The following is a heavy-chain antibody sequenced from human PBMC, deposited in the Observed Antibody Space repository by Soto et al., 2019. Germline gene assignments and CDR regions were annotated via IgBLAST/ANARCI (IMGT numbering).Heavy chain of an antibody. CDR3: ARTPDIAAADYYYYYGMDV. V-gene: IGHV1-69*01. Sequence: VSCKASGGTFSSYAISWVRQAPGQGLEWMGGIIPIFGTANYAQKFQGRVTITADESTSTAYMELSSLRSEDTAVYYCARTPDIAAADYYYYYGMDVWGQGTTVTVSS. J-gene: IGHJ6*02. CDR1: GGTFSSYA. D-gene: IGHD6-13*01. CDR2: IIPIFGTA.